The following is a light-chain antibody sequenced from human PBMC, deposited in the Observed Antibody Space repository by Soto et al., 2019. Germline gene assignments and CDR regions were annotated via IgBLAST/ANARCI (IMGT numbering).Light chain of an antibody. Sequence: QSVLTQPPSASGSPGQSVTISCTGTSSDVGGYNYVSWYQQHPGKAPKLMIYEVTKRPSGVPDRFSGSKSGNTASLTVSGLQGDDEANYYCSSYAGSDNYVVFGGGTKLTVL. CDR1: SSDVGGYNY. CDR2: EVT. CDR3: SSYAGSDNYVV. J-gene: IGLJ2*01. V-gene: IGLV2-8*01.